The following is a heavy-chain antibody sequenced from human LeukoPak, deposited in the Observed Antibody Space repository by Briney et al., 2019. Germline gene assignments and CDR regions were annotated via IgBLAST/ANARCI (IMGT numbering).Heavy chain of an antibody. CDR1: GFTFSSYW. V-gene: IGHV3-7*01. D-gene: IGHD5-18*01. Sequence: GGSLRLSCAASGFTFSSYWMSWVRQAPGKGLEWVANIKQDGSEKYYVDSVKGRFTISRDNAKNSLYLQKNSLRAEDTAVYYCARVGIQLWRRAFDIWGQGTMVTVSS. J-gene: IGHJ3*02. CDR2: IKQDGSEK. CDR3: ARVGIQLWRRAFDI.